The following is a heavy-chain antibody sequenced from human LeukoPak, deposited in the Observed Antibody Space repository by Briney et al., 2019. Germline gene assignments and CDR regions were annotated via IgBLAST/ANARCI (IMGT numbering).Heavy chain of an antibody. CDR1: GFTFSSYG. D-gene: IGHD3-22*01. CDR3: ARDYRYYDSSGPSGY. CDR2: IWYDGSNK. Sequence: GGSLRLSCAASGFTFSSYGMHWVRQAPGKGLEWVAVIWYDGSNKYYADSVKGRFTISRDNSKNTLYLQMNSLRAEDTAVYYCARDYRYYDSSGPSGYWGQGTLVTVSS. J-gene: IGHJ4*02. V-gene: IGHV3-33*01.